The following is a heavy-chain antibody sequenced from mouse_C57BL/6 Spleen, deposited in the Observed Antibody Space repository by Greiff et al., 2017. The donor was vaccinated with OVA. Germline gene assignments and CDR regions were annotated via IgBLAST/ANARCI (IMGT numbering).Heavy chain of an antibody. J-gene: IGHJ2*01. Sequence: EVKLVESVAELVRPGASVKLSCTASGFNIKNTYMHWVKQRPEQGLEWIGRIDPANGNTKYAPKFQGKATITADTSSNTAYLQLSSLTSEDTAIYYCAREDYYGSSYFDYWGQGTTLTVSS. CDR3: AREDYYGSSYFDY. CDR1: GFNIKNTY. D-gene: IGHD1-1*01. V-gene: IGHV14-3*01. CDR2: IDPANGNT.